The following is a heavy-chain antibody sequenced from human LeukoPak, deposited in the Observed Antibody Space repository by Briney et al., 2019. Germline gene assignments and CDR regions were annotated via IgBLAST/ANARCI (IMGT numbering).Heavy chain of an antibody. CDR1: GFMFSSHA. CDR2: ISSTGSYI. D-gene: IGHD6-6*01. CDR3: ARAHLSSSSTDYMDV. Sequence: GGSLRLSCAASGFMFSSHAMNWVRQAPGKGLEWVSSISSTGSYIYYADSVKGRFTISRDNSKNTLSLQMNSLRPEDTAVYYCARAHLSSSSTDYMDVWGKGTTVTVSS. J-gene: IGHJ6*03. V-gene: IGHV3-21*01.